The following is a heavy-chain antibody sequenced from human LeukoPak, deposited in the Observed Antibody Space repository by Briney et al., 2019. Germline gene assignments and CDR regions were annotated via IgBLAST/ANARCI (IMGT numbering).Heavy chain of an antibody. J-gene: IGHJ4*02. D-gene: IGHD3-10*01. CDR1: GFTFSSYS. CDR2: ISSSGSAI. CDR3: ARTYYYGSGTYYSNY. Sequence: GGSLRLSCAASGFTFSSYSMKWVRQAPGKGLEWVSYISSSGSAISYADSVKGRFTISRDNAKNSLYLQMNSLRAEDTAVYYCARTYYYGSGTYYSNYWGQGTLVTVSS. V-gene: IGHV3-48*01.